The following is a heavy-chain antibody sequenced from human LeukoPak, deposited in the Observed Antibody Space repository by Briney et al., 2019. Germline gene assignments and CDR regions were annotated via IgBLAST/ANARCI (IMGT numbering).Heavy chain of an antibody. CDR3: ARDLEDYYDSSGYEDY. V-gene: IGHV3-30*02. D-gene: IGHD3-22*01. CDR1: GFTFSSYG. Sequence: GGSLRLSCAASGFTFSSYGMHWVRQAPGKGLEWVAFIRYDGSNKYYADSVKGRFTISRDNSKNTLYLQMNSLRAEDTAVYYCARDLEDYYDSSGYEDYWGQGTLVTVSS. J-gene: IGHJ4*02. CDR2: IRYDGSNK.